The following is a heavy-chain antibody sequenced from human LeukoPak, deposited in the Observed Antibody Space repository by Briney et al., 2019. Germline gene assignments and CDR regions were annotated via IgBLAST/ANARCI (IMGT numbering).Heavy chain of an antibody. CDR1: GYTFTSYG. V-gene: IGHV1-18*01. CDR2: ISAYNGNT. J-gene: IGHJ3*02. D-gene: IGHD3-3*01. Sequence: GASVKVSCKASGYTFTSYGISWVRQAPGQGLEWMGWISAYNGNTNYAQKLQGRVTMTTDTSTSTAYMELRSLRSDDTAVYYCARDRDDFWSGYHDRGAFDIWGQGTMVTVSS. CDR3: ARDRDDFWSGYHDRGAFDI.